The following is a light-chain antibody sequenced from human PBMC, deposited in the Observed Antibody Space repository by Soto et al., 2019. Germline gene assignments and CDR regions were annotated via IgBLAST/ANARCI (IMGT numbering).Light chain of an antibody. J-gene: IGKJ4*01. CDR2: DAS. Sequence: EIVLTQSPATLSLSPGESATLSCRASQSINRHLAWYRQKPGQAPRLLIYDASNRATGIPARFSGSGSGTDFTLTLSSLEPEDFGVYCCQQRSNWPPVTCGGGTKVEIK. CDR3: QQRSNWPPVT. CDR1: QSINRH. V-gene: IGKV3-11*01.